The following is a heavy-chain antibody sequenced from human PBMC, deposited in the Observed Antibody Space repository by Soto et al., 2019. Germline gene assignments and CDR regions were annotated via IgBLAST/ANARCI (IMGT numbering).Heavy chain of an antibody. J-gene: IGHJ4*02. CDR1: GFTFNSYA. D-gene: IGHD6-13*01. CDR3: AKSFSSNWYDYFDY. CDR2: ISGSGGST. V-gene: IGHV3-23*01. Sequence: GGSLRLSCAASGFTFNSYAMSWVRQAPGKGLEWVSAISGSGGSTYYADSVKGRFTISRDKSKNTLYLQMNSLRAEDTALYYCAKSFSSNWYDYFDYWGQGSLVTVSS.